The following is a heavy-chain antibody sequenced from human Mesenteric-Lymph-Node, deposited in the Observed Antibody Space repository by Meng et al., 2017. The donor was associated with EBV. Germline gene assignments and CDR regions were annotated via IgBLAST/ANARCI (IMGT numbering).Heavy chain of an antibody. CDR2: ISADNGNK. Sequence: ADGETGGASVKVCSNASGYSLSSYVSSWVRQAPGQGLEWMGWISADNGNKNYAEKFQGRVTMTTDTSTSTAYMELRSLRSDDTAVYYCATDTGRVINNLFDPWGQGTLVTVSS. J-gene: IGHJ5*02. CDR3: ATDTGRVINNLFDP. D-gene: IGHD3-22*01. CDR1: GYSLSSYV. V-gene: IGHV1-18*01.